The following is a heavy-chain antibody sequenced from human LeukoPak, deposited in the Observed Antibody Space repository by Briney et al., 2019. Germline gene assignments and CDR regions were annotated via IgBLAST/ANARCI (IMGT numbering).Heavy chain of an antibody. V-gene: IGHV3-23*01. CDR2: ISGSGGST. D-gene: IGHD3-9*01. Sequence: GGTLRLSCAASGFTFSSYGMSWVRQAPGKGLEWVSAISGSGGSTYYADSVKGRFTISRDNSKNTLYLQMNSLRAEDTAVYYCAKDPRRGRDILTGIDYWGQGTLVTVSS. J-gene: IGHJ4*02. CDR3: AKDPRRGRDILTGIDY. CDR1: GFTFSSYG.